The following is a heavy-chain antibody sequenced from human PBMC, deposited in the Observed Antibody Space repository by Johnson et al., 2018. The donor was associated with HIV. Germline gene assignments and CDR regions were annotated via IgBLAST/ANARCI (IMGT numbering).Heavy chain of an antibody. CDR2: IYSGGST. CDR1: GFSVSSNY. J-gene: IGHJ3*02. CDR3: AREGAWEVRPGAFDI. D-gene: IGHD1-26*01. Sequence: VQLVESGGGLVKPGGSLRLSCAASGFSVSSNYMSWVRQAPGKGLEWVSVIYSGGSTYYADSVKARFTISRDNSKNTLYLQMNSLRAEDTAVYYCAREGAWEVRPGAFDIWGQGTMVTVSS. V-gene: IGHV3-66*01.